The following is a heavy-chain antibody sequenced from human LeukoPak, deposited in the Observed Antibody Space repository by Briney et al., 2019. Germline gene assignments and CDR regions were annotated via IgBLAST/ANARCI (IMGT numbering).Heavy chain of an antibody. V-gene: IGHV3-48*02. Sequence: GGSLRLSCAASGCTFSSYSINWVRQAPGKGLEWVSFITWSSSSIFYADSVKGRFTISRDNAKNLVYLQMNCLRDDDTAVYYCARARSGWYMDYWGQGTLVTVSS. CDR2: ITWSSSSI. CDR1: GCTFSSYS. D-gene: IGHD6-19*01. J-gene: IGHJ4*02. CDR3: ARARSGWYMDY.